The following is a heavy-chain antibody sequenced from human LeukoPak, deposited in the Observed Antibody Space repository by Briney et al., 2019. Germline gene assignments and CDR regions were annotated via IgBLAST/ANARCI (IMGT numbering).Heavy chain of an antibody. V-gene: IGHV4-30-4*02. J-gene: IGHJ4*02. CDR2: IYYSGST. CDR1: GGSISSGDYY. CDR3: ASSFWSGFLDY. Sequence: PSETLSLTCTVSGGSISSGDYYWSWIRQPPGKGLEWIGYIYYSGSTYYNPSLKSRVTISVDTSKNQFSLKLSSVTAADTAVYYCASSFWSGFLDYWGQGTLVTVSS. D-gene: IGHD3-3*01.